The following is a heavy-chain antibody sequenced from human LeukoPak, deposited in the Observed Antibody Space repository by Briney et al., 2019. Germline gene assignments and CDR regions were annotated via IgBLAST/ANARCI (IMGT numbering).Heavy chain of an antibody. CDR1: RFTFNSYA. CDR3: VRERNNFWSGHHSIFDS. Sequence: PGGSLRLSCAASRFTFNSYAMSWVRQAPGKGLVWLSRINNDGSSTIYADSVKGRFTFSRDNAENTLFLEISSLRVEDTAVYYCVRERNNFWSGHHSIFDSWGQGTLVTVSS. V-gene: IGHV3-74*01. J-gene: IGHJ4*02. D-gene: IGHD3-3*01. CDR2: INNDGSST.